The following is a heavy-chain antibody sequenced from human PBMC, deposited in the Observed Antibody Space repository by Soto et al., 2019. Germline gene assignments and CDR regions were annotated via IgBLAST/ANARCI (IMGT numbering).Heavy chain of an antibody. Sequence: GGSLRLSCAASGFTFSSYGMHWVRQAPGKGLEWVAVISYDGSNKYYADSVKGRFTISRDNSKNTLYLQMNSLRAEDTAVYYCAKDRGLWGQGTLVTVSS. D-gene: IGHD3-10*01. CDR1: GFTFSSYG. J-gene: IGHJ4*02. CDR3: AKDRGL. CDR2: ISYDGSNK. V-gene: IGHV3-30*18.